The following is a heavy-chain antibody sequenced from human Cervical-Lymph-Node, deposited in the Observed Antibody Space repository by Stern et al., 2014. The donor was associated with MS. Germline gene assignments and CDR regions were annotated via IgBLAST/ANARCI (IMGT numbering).Heavy chain of an antibody. J-gene: IGHJ3*02. D-gene: IGHD6-13*01. Sequence: VHLVESGAEVKKPGASVKVSCKASGYTFTEYAISWVRQAPGQGLEWMGWIGTNIGNTNYAQKFKGRVTLATDTSTSTVYMELRSLRSDDTAMYYCRAGSDAFDIWGQGTMVTVSS. V-gene: IGHV1-18*01. CDR1: GYTFTEYA. CDR2: IGTNIGNT. CDR3: RAGSDAFDI.